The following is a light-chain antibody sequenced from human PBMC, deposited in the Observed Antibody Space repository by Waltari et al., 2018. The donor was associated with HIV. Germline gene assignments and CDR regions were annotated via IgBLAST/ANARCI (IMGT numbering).Light chain of an antibody. CDR3: QSADSSTTYWV. J-gene: IGLJ3*02. CDR1: VLTMQY. CDR2: KDK. Sequence: SYELTQPHPVSVSPGQTARIPCSGEVLTMQYLYRYQQKPGQAPVLVIYKDKERPSGIPERFSGSSTGTTVTLTISGVQAEDEADYYCQSADSSTTYWVFGGGTKLTVL. V-gene: IGLV3-25*03.